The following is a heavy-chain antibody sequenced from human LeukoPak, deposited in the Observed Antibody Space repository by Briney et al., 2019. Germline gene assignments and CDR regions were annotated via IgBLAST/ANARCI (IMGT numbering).Heavy chain of an antibody. V-gene: IGHV3-33*01. Sequence: GGSLRLSCAASGFTFSNYGMHWVRQAPGEGLEWVAVIWYDGNNKYYADSVKGRFTISRDNSKNTLYLQMNSLRAEDTAVYYCTTATDMIYFGSGSPSVDYWGQGTLVTVSS. CDR3: TTATDMIYFGSGSPSVDY. CDR2: IWYDGNNK. CDR1: GFTFSNYG. J-gene: IGHJ4*02. D-gene: IGHD3-10*01.